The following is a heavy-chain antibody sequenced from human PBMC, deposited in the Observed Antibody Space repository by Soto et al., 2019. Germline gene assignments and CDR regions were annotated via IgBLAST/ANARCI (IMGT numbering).Heavy chain of an antibody. V-gene: IGHV3-23*01. CDR3: ARRGPGTYFDY. Sequence: EVQLLESGGGLVQPGGSLRLSCAASGFTFSSYAMRWVRQAPGTGLEWVSAVSGSGGSTYYADSVKGRFTISSDTSKNTLYPQMTSLRAEDTAVYYCARRGPGTYFDYWGQGTLVTVSS. CDR1: GFTFSSYA. CDR2: VSGSGGST. J-gene: IGHJ4*02. D-gene: IGHD6-13*01.